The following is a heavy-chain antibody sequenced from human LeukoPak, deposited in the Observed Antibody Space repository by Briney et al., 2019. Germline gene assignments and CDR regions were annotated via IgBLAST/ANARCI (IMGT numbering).Heavy chain of an antibody. V-gene: IGHV3-30*04. CDR1: GFTFNSYA. CDR2: ISYDGSNR. J-gene: IGHJ4*02. D-gene: IGHD7-27*01. Sequence: PGGSLRLSCAASGFTFNSYALHWVRQAPGKGLEWVALISYDGSNRYYADSVKGRFNISRDNSTNTLYLQMNSLRVDDTAVYYCARDPSGDGVGSPGLWGQGTLVTVSS. CDR3: ARDPSGDGVGSPGL.